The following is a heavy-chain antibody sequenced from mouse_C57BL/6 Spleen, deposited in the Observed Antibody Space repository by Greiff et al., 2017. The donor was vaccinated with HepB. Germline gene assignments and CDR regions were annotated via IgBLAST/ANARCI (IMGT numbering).Heavy chain of an antibody. CDR1: GFTFSSYA. CDR3: ARVYGSSYWYFDV. CDR2: ISDGGSYT. V-gene: IGHV5-4*03. D-gene: IGHD1-1*01. Sequence: EVKVVESGGGLVKPGGSLKLSCAASGFTFSSYAMSWVPQTPEKRLEWVATISDGGSYTYYPDNVKGRFTISRDNAKNNLYLQMSHLKSEDTAMYYCARVYGSSYWYFDVWGTGTTVTVSS. J-gene: IGHJ1*03.